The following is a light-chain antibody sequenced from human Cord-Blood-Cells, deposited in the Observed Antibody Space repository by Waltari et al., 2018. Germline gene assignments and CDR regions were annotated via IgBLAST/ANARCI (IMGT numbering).Light chain of an antibody. J-gene: IGLJ3*02. V-gene: IGLV2-14*01. CDR3: SSYTSSSTWV. CDR1: SREVGGYYY. Sequence: SALTQPASVSGSRGPYITLPCTGISREVGGYYYASWYQQHPGKAPKLMIYDVSNRPSGVSNRFSGSKSGNTASLTISGLQAEDEADYYCSSYTSSSTWVFGGGTKLTVL. CDR2: DVS.